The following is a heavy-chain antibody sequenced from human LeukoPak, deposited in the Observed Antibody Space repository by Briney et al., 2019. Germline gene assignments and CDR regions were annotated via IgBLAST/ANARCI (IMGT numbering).Heavy chain of an antibody. CDR1: GFTFSDYY. D-gene: IGHD6-13*01. J-gene: IGHJ4*02. CDR3: AITRSSWWEGWFDY. Sequence: GGSLRLSCAASGFTFSDYYMSWIRQAPGKGLEWVSYISSSGSTIYYADSVKGRFTISRDNAKNSLYLQMNSLRAEDTAVYYCAITRSSWWEGWFDYWGQGTLVTVSS. CDR2: ISSSGSTI. V-gene: IGHV3-11*01.